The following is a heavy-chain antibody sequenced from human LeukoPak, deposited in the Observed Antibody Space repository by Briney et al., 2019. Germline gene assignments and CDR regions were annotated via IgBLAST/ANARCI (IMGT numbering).Heavy chain of an antibody. CDR3: AKHLKPDSSSWYWNFDY. Sequence: GGSLRLSCAASGFTFSSYAMSWVRQAPGKGLEWVSAISGSGGSTYYADSVKGRFTISRDNSKNTLYLQMNSLRAEDTAVYYCAKHLKPDSSSWYWNFDYRGQGTLVTVSS. CDR2: ISGSGGST. D-gene: IGHD6-13*01. J-gene: IGHJ4*02. CDR1: GFTFSSYA. V-gene: IGHV3-23*01.